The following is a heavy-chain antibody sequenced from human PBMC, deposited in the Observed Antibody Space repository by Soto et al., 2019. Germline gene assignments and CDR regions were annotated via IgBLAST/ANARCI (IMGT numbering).Heavy chain of an antibody. J-gene: IGHJ3*02. CDR3: ARVGETTDAFDI. V-gene: IGHV3-30*03. CDR2: ISYDGSNK. D-gene: IGHD1-1*01. Sequence: GGSLRLSCAASGFTFSSYGMHWVRQAPGKGLEWVAVISYDGSNKYYADSVKGRFTISRDNSKNTLYLQMNSLRAEDTAVYYCARVGETTDAFDIWGKGTMVTVSS. CDR1: GFTFSSYG.